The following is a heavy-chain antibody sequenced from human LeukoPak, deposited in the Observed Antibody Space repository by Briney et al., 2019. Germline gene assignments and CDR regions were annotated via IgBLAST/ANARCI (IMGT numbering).Heavy chain of an antibody. Sequence: GGSLRLSCAASGVTLSSMNWVRQAPGKGLEWVSSLSSSSSYIYYADSVKGRFTISRDNAKNSLYLQMNSLRAEDTAVYYCARDPDVDTAMFDYWGQGTLVTVSS. CDR3: ARDPDVDTAMFDY. CDR1: GVTLSS. CDR2: LSSSSSYI. D-gene: IGHD5-18*01. J-gene: IGHJ4*02. V-gene: IGHV3-21*01.